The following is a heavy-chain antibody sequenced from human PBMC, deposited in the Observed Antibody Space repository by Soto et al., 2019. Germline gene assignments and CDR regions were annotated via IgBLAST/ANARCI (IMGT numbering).Heavy chain of an antibody. CDR1: GGSFSGFY. D-gene: IGHD2-15*01. CDR2: INRSGST. J-gene: IGHJ2*01. Sequence: QVQLQQWGAGLLKPSETLSLTCAVYGGSFSGFYWSWIRQPPGKGLEWIGEINRSGSTNYNPSLKSRVTISADTSKNQFSLQLSSVTAADTAVYYCVSKLGSCTGGSCNWYFDLWGRGTLVTVSS. CDR3: VSKLGSCTGGSCNWYFDL. V-gene: IGHV4-34*01.